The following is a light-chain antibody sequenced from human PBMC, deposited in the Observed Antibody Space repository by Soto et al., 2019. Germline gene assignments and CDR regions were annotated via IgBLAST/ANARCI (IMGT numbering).Light chain of an antibody. CDR3: SSYATTSTV. V-gene: IGLV2-23*02. CDR1: SSDVGNYNL. Sequence: QSALTQPASVSGSPGQSITISCTGTSSDVGNYNLVSWFQHHPGKAPKLIIYEVNKRPSGVSNRFSGSKSGNTASLTISGLQAEYEADYYCSSYATTSTVFGGGTKVTVL. J-gene: IGLJ3*02. CDR2: EVN.